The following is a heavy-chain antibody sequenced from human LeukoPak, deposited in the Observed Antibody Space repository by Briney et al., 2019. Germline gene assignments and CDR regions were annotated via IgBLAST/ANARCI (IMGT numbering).Heavy chain of an antibody. CDR2: ISSSGGTI. V-gene: IGHV3-48*03. Sequence: PGGPLRLSCAASGFTFSSYEMHCVRQAPGKGLEGVSYISSSGGTIYYADSVKGRFPISRDNAKNSLYLQMTSLRAEDTAVYYCAELGITMIGGVWGKGTTVTISS. CDR1: GFTFSSYE. CDR3: AELGITMIGGV. D-gene: IGHD3-10*02. J-gene: IGHJ6*04.